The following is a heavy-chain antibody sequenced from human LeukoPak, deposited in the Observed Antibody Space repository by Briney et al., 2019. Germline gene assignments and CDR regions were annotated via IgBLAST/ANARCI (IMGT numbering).Heavy chain of an antibody. Sequence: SETLSLTCTVSGGSISSSSYYWGWIRQPPGKGLEWIGSIYYSGSTYYNPSLKSRVAISVDTSKNQFSLKLSSVTAADTAVYYCARHCSTCAQRWVYPDYWGQGILVTVSS. CDR1: GGSISSSSYY. J-gene: IGHJ4*02. D-gene: IGHD6-13*01. V-gene: IGHV4-39*01. CDR3: ARHCSTCAQRWVYPDY. CDR2: IYYSGST.